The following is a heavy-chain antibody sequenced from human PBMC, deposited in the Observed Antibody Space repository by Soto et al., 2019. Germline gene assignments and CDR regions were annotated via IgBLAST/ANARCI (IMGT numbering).Heavy chain of an antibody. V-gene: IGHV4-59*08. CDR1: GGSISSYY. J-gene: IGHJ4*02. CDR3: ARRYGYSFDY. D-gene: IGHD5-18*01. CDR2: IYYSGST. Sequence: ETLSLTCTVSGGSISSYYCSWIRQPPGKGLEWIGYIYYSGSTNYNPSLKSRVTISVDTSKNQLSLKLSSVTAADTAVYYCARRYGYSFDYWXQGTLVTVSS.